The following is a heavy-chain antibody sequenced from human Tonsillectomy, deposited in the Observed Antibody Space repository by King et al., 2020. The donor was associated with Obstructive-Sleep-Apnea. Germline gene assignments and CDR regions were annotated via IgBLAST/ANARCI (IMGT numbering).Heavy chain of an antibody. CDR3: ATEGSIAARQFDY. CDR1: GFSFDDYG. D-gene: IGHD6-6*01. J-gene: IGHJ4*02. V-gene: IGHV3-20*01. Sequence: VQLVESGGSVVRPGGSLRLSCAASGFSFDDYGMVWVRQAPGKGLEWVSGINWNGGNTGYADSVKGRFTISIENAKNSLYLQMNSLRVEDTALYHCATEGSIAARQFDYWGQGTLVTVSS. CDR2: INWNGGNT.